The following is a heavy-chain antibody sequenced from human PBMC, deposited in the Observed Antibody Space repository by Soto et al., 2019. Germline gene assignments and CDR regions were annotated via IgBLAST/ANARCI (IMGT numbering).Heavy chain of an antibody. CDR1: GFTFSHYA. D-gene: IGHD1-26*01. CDR3: AKDGSHNFDY. Sequence: QVQLVESGGGVVQPGRSLRLSCAASGFTFSHYAMHWVRQAPGKGLEWVALMSYDGSNEYYADSVKGRFTISRDNSKNTLYLQMNSLRAEDTAVYYCAKDGSHNFDYWGPGTLGTVSS. J-gene: IGHJ4*02. CDR2: MSYDGSNE. V-gene: IGHV3-30*18.